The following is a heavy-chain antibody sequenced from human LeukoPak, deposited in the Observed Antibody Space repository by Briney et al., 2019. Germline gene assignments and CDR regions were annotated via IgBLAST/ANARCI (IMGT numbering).Heavy chain of an antibody. CDR1: GASISSDSYY. V-gene: IGHV4-39*01. CDR2: IYYSGST. Sequence: SETLSLTCTVSGASISSDSYYWGWIRQPPGKGLQWIGCIYYSGSTYYEPSLKSRVSISVDTSKNQFSLKLTSVTAADTAVYYCGRRSRSTWNYRRGDYWGQGTLVTVSS. J-gene: IGHJ4*02. CDR3: GRRSRSTWNYRRGDY. D-gene: IGHD1-7*01.